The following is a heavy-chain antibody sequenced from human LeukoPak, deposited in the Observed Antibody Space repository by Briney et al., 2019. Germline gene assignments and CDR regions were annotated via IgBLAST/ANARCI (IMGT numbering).Heavy chain of an antibody. CDR1: GYTFTGYY. CDR3: ARGEDSAN. V-gene: IGHV1-2*06. D-gene: IGHD4-11*01. CDR2: INPNTGST. J-gene: IGHJ4*02. Sequence: GASVKVSCKASGYTFTGYYMHWVLQAPGQGLEWMGRINPNTGSTNYAQRFQGRVTLTRDNYIDTAYMELKRLRSDDTAMYYCARGEDSANWGQGTLVIVSS.